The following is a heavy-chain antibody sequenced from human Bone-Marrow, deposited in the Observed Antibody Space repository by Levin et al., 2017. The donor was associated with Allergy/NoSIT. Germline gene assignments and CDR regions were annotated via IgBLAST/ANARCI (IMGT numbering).Heavy chain of an antibody. CDR2: IIPILGIA. CDR3: ARGIRPSDQLPRRDYYYYGMDV. J-gene: IGHJ6*02. CDR1: GGTFSSYT. D-gene: IGHD2-2*01. Sequence: PWASVKVSCKASGGTFSSYTISWVRQAPGQGLEWMGRIIPILGIANYAQKFQGRVTITADKSTSTAYMELSSLRSEDTAVYYCARGIRPSDQLPRRDYYYYGMDVWGQGTTVTVSS. V-gene: IGHV1-69*02.